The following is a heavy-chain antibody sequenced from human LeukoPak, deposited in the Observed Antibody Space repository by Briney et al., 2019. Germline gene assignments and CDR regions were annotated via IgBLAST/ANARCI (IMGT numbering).Heavy chain of an antibody. J-gene: IGHJ6*02. CDR2: IYYSGGT. V-gene: IGHV4-59*01. CDR1: GGSISSYY. Sequence: PSETLSLTCTVSGGSISSYYWSWIRQPPGKGLEWIGYIYYSGGTNYNPSLKSRVTISVDTSKNQFSLKLSSVTAADTAVYYCARAHCSSTSCYSYYYYGMDVWGQGTTVTVSS. D-gene: IGHD2-2*01. CDR3: ARAHCSSTSCYSYYYYGMDV.